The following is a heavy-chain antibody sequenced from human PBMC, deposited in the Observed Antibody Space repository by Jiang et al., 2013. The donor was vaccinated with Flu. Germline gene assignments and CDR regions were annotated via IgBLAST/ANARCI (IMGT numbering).Heavy chain of an antibody. CDR2: IYTSGST. Sequence: GLVKPSETLSLTCTVSGASISSGSYCWAWIRQPAGKGLEWIGRIYTSGSTNYNPSLKSRATISLDTSKNQFSLKLSSVTAADTAVYYCARRTDAGSYNYFDYWGQGILVTVSS. CDR3: ARRTDAGSYNYFDY. V-gene: IGHV4-61*02. J-gene: IGHJ4*02. CDR1: GASISSGSYC. D-gene: IGHD3-10*01.